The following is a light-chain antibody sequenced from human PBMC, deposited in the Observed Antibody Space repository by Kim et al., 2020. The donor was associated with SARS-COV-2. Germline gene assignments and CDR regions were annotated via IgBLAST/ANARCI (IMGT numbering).Light chain of an antibody. CDR1: QDISNY. CDR2: DVF. Sequence: IQMTQSPSSLSASVRDRVTITCQASQDISNYLNWYQQKPGRAPKLLIYDVFNLETGVPSRFSGSGSGTNFTSTISSLQPEDIATYYCQQYDNIPRYTFGQGTKLEI. V-gene: IGKV1-33*01. J-gene: IGKJ2*01. CDR3: QQYDNIPRYT.